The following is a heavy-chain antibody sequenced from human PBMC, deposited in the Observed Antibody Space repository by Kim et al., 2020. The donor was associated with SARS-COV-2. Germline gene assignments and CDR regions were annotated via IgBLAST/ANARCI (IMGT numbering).Heavy chain of an antibody. D-gene: IGHD3-22*01. CDR2: IYYSGST. CDR3: ARHLKSSGYGAFDN. CDR1: GGSISSYY. Sequence: SETLSLTCTVSGGSISSYYWSWIRQPPGKGLEWIGYIYYSGSTNYNPSLKSRVTISVDTSKNQFSLKLISVTAADTAVYHCARHLKSSGYGAFDNWGQGTLVTVSS. V-gene: IGHV4-59*08. J-gene: IGHJ4*02.